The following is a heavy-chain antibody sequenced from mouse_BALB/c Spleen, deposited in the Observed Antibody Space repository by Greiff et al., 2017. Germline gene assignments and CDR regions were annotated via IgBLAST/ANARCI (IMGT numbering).Heavy chain of an antibody. CDR3: ARVGLLRYFDY. V-gene: IGHV1-4*02. D-gene: IGHD2-3*01. CDR2: INPSSGYT. Sequence: VQLQQSAAELARPGASVKMSCKASGYTFTSYTMHWVKQRPGQGLEWIGYINPSSGYTEYNQKFKDKTTLTADKSSSTAYMQLSSLTSEDSAVYYCARVGLLRYFDYWGQGTTLTVSS. J-gene: IGHJ2*01. CDR1: GYTFTSYT.